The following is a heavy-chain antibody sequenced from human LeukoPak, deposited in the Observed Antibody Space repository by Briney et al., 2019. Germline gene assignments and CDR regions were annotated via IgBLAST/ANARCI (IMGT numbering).Heavy chain of an antibody. CDR3: ARSGVYCSSTSCYMEYFQH. CDR1: GFTFDDYA. CDR2: ISWNSGSI. Sequence: GGSLRLSCAASGFTFDDYAMHWVRQAPGKGLEWVSAISWNSGSIGYADSVKGRFTISRANAKNSLYLQMDSLRAEDTAVYYCARSGVYCSSTSCYMEYFQHWGQGTLVTVSS. D-gene: IGHD2-2*02. V-gene: IGHV3-9*01. J-gene: IGHJ1*01.